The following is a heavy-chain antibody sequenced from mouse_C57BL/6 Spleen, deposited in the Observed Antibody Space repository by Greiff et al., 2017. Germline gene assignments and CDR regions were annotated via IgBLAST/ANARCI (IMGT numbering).Heavy chain of an antibody. Sequence: QVQLQQSGPELVKPGASVKISCKASGYAFSSSWMNWVKQRPGKGLEWIGRIYPGDGDTNYNGQFKGKATLTADKSSSTAYMQLSSLTSEYSAVYFCARKGATDYYAMDYWGQGTSVTVSS. CDR3: ARKGATDYYAMDY. D-gene: IGHD3-1*01. J-gene: IGHJ4*01. CDR1: GYAFSSSW. V-gene: IGHV1-82*01. CDR2: IYPGDGDT.